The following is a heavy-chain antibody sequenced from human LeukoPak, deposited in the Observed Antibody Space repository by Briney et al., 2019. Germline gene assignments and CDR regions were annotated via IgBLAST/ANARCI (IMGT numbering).Heavy chain of an antibody. CDR2: IYTSGST. D-gene: IGHD6-13*01. CDR1: GGSISSYY. J-gene: IGHJ5*02. Sequence: PSETLSLTCTVSGGSISSYYWSWIRQPAGKGLEWIGRIYTSGSTNYNPSLKSRVTMSVDTSKNQFSLKLSSVTAADTAVYYCARGAPAAAGIRWFDPWGQGTLVTVSS. CDR3: ARGAPAAAGIRWFDP. V-gene: IGHV4-4*07.